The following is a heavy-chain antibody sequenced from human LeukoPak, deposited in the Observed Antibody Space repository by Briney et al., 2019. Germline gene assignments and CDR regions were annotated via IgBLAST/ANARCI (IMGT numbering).Heavy chain of an antibody. D-gene: IGHD6-19*01. CDR2: TYYRSKWYN. V-gene: IGHV6-1*01. CDR3: ARGAVAHFDY. Sequence: SQTLSLTCAISGDSVSSNSAAWNWIRQSPSRGLEWLGRTYYRSKWYNDYALSVTGRITINSDTSKNLFSLQLNSVTPEDTAVYHCARGAVAHFDYWGQGTLVTVSS. J-gene: IGHJ4*02. CDR1: GDSVSSNSAA.